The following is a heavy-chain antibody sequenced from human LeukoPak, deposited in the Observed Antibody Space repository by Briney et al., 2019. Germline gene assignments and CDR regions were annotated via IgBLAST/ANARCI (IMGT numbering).Heavy chain of an antibody. V-gene: IGHV1-8*03. D-gene: IGHD1/OR15-1a*01. Sequence: PRASVKVSCKASGYTFASYDINWVRQATGQGLEWMGWMNPNSGNTGYAQKFQGRVTITRNTSISTAYMELSSLRSEDTAVYYCASSPMNKGAFDIWGQGTMVTVSS. CDR2: MNPNSGNT. CDR3: ASSPMNKGAFDI. J-gene: IGHJ3*02. CDR1: GYTFASYD.